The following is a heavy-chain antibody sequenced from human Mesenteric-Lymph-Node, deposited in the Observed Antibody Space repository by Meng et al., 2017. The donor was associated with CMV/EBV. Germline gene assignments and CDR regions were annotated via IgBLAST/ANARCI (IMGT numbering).Heavy chain of an antibody. CDR1: GGSFIGYY. V-gene: IGHV4-34*01. J-gene: IGHJ4*02. CDR3: ARGSSYDILTGYFDY. D-gene: IGHD3-9*01. Sequence: RQGGVGLLKLSGTLAVTAAVYGGSFIGYYGNWIRQSPEKGLEWIGEIHHSGSTTYNPSFTSRIIISVDTSTNQISLNMSSVTAADTAVYYCARGSSYDILTGYFDYWGQGALVTVSS. CDR2: IHHSGST.